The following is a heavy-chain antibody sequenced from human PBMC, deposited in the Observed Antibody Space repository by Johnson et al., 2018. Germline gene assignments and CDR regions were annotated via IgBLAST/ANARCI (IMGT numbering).Heavy chain of an antibody. Sequence: VQLVESGGGLVQPGRSLRPSCTASGFTFGDYALSWFRQAPGTGLEWLGFMLSTAYGGTTEYAASVKGRFTISRDGSKSIAYLQRNSLKTEDTAVYYCTRFRACYYYYVDGWGKGTTVTVSS. CDR2: MLSTAYGGTT. CDR3: TRFRACYYYYVDG. V-gene: IGHV3-49*01. CDR1: GFTFGDYA. J-gene: IGHJ6*03.